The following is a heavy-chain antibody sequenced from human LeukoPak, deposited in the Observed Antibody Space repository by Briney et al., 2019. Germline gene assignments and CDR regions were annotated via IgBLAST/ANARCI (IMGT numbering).Heavy chain of an antibody. Sequence: PGGSLRLSCAASGFTFSSYSMNWVRQAPGKGLEWVSAISGSGGSTYYADSVKGRFTISRDNSKNTLYLQMNSLRAEDTAVYFCAKVSTYGDDYHDAFDIWGQGTMVTVSS. D-gene: IGHD4-17*01. J-gene: IGHJ3*02. CDR2: ISGSGGST. CDR1: GFTFSSYS. V-gene: IGHV3-23*01. CDR3: AKVSTYGDDYHDAFDI.